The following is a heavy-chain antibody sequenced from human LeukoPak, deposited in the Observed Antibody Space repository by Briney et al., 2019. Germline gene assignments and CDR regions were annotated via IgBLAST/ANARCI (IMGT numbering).Heavy chain of an antibody. J-gene: IGHJ5*02. CDR2: IYRSGST. Sequence: PSETLSLTCAVSGDSINNNYWWRWVRQFPGKGLEWIGEIYRSGSTSYNPSLKSRVTISMDKSKNQFSLNLSSVTAADTAVYYCARALLYYDFWSGYRNWFDPWGQGTLVTVSS. CDR1: GDSINNNYW. V-gene: IGHV4-4*02. CDR3: ARALLYYDFWSGYRNWFDP. D-gene: IGHD3-3*01.